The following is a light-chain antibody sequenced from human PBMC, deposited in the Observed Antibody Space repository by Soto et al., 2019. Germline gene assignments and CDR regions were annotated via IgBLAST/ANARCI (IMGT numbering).Light chain of an antibody. V-gene: IGKV1-33*01. Sequence: DLQMTQSPSPLSASVGDRVTITCQASQDVSNYLNWYQQKLGKAPKLLIYDASNLETGVPSRFSGSGSGTYFSFTISSLQPEDFATYYCQQYSNLITFGQGTRLEIK. J-gene: IGKJ5*01. CDR3: QQYSNLIT. CDR2: DAS. CDR1: QDVSNY.